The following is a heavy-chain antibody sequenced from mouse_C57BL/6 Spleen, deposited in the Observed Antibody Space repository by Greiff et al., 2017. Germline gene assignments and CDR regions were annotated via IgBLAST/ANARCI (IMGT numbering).Heavy chain of an antibody. Sequence: EVQRVESVAELVRPGASVKLSCTASGFNIKNTYMHWVNQRPEQGLEWIGRIEPANGNTKYAPKFHGKAPITADTSSNQAYLQLSSLTSDDTVIYYCARDYDYDGWFAYWGQGTLVTVSA. CDR1: GFNIKNTY. CDR3: ARDYDYDGWFAY. D-gene: IGHD2-4*01. CDR2: IEPANGNT. V-gene: IGHV14-3*01. J-gene: IGHJ3*01.